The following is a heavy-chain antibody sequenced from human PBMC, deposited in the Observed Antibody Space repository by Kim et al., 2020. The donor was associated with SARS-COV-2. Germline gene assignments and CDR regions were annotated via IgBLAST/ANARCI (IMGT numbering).Heavy chain of an antibody. CDR2: INPSGGST. CDR1: GYTFTSYY. D-gene: IGHD4-17*01. Sequence: ASVKVSCKASGYTFTSYYMHWVRQAPGQGLEWMGIINPSGGSTSYAQKFQGRVTMTRDTSTSTVYMELSSLRSEDTAVYYCAREIPSHDYGDYVFDYWGQGALVTVSS. V-gene: IGHV1-46*01. CDR3: AREIPSHDYGDYVFDY. J-gene: IGHJ4*02.